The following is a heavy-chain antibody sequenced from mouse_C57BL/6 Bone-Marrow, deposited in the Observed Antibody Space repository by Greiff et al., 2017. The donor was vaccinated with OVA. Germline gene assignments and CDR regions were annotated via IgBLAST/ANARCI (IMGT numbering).Heavy chain of an antibody. Sequence: VKLVESGAELMKPGASVKLSCKATGYTFTGYWIEWVKQRPGHGLEWIGEILPGSGSTNYNEKFKGKATFTADTSSNTAYMQLSSLTTEDSAIYYCARREKDYYGSSRYFDVWGTGTTVTVSS. CDR1: GYTFTGYW. CDR3: ARREKDYYGSSRYFDV. D-gene: IGHD1-1*01. J-gene: IGHJ1*03. V-gene: IGHV1-9*01. CDR2: ILPGSGST.